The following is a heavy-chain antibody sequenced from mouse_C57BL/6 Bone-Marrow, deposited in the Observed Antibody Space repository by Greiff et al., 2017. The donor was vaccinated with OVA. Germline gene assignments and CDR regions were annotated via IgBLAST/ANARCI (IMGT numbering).Heavy chain of an antibody. CDR3: ARKNYFDY. CDR1: GYTFTDYY. CDR2: INPYNGGT. V-gene: IGHV1-19*01. Sequence: VHVKQSGPVLVKPGASVKMSCKASGYTFTDYYMNWVKQSHGKSLEWIGVINPYNGGTSYNQKFKGKATLTVDKSSSTAYMELNSLTSEDSAVYYCARKNYFDYWGQGTTLTVSA. J-gene: IGHJ2*01.